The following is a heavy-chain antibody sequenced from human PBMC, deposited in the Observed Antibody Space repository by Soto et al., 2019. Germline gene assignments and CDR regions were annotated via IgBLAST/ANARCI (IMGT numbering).Heavy chain of an antibody. V-gene: IGHV3-74*01. CDR1: GFTFSTYW. J-gene: IGHJ4*01. Sequence: PGGSLRLSCAASGFTFSTYWMHWVRQAPGKGLVWVSRINSDGSTTTYVDSVKGRFTISRDNAKNTVYLQLNSLRAEDSAVYYCIRVDGYELDYWGRGTLVTVSS. D-gene: IGHD2-21*01. CDR3: IRVDGYELDY. CDR2: INSDGSTT.